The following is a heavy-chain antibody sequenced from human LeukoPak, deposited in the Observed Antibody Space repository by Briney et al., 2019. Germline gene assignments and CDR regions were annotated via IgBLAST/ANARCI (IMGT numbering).Heavy chain of an antibody. CDR3: VKNDGWFHLAQ. CDR2: IKTDGSEA. J-gene: IGHJ4*02. V-gene: IGHV3-7*03. D-gene: IGHD6-19*01. CDR1: GFNFRDHW. Sequence: GGSLRLSCAASGFNFRDHWMDWVRQAPGKGLEWVGHIKTDGSEAYYLDSLKGRISISRDNINNALYLQMNSLRVEDTALYYCVKNDGWFHLAQWGQGTLVTVSS.